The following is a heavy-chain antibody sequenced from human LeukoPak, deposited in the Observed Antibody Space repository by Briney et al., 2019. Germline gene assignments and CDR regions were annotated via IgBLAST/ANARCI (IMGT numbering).Heavy chain of an antibody. CDR2: IYYSGST. CDR3: ARDRLLWDAFDI. J-gene: IGHJ3*02. CDR1: GGSISSYY. V-gene: IGHV4-59*01. D-gene: IGHD3-10*01. Sequence: SETLSLTCTVSGGSISSYYWSWIRQPPGKGLEWIGHIYYSGSTNYNPSLKSRVTISVDTSKNQFSLKLSSVTAADTAVYYCARDRLLWDAFDIWGQGTMVTVSS.